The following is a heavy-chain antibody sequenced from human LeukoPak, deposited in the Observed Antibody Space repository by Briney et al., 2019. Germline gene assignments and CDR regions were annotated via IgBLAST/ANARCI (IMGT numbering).Heavy chain of an antibody. J-gene: IGHJ4*02. D-gene: IGHD7-27*01. CDR3: AHPQKLGGFDN. CDR2: IYSGGNT. V-gene: IGHV3-53*01. Sequence: GGSLRLSCAASGFTVSSSYMSWVGQPPGKGLEWVSIIYSGGNTFYTDSVKGRFTISRDSSKNTLYLQMDSLRAEDTAVYYCAHPQKLGGFDNWGQGTLVTVSS. CDR1: GFTVSSSY.